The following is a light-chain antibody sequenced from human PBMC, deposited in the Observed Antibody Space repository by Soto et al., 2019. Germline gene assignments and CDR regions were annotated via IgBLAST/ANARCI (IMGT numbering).Light chain of an antibody. J-gene: IGKJ2*01. CDR1: QRVSDW. V-gene: IGKV1-5*03. Sequence: DIQMTQSPSTLSASVGDRVTLTCRASQRVSDWLAWYQQKPGKAPKVLIYKASNLESGVPSRFSGSGSGTEFTLTISSLQPDDSATYYCQQYNTFAPYTFGQGTKLEI. CDR2: KAS. CDR3: QQYNTFAPYT.